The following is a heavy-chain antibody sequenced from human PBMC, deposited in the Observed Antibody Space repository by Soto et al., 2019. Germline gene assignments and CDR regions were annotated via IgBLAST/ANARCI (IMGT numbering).Heavy chain of an antibody. V-gene: IGHV1-69*02. Sequence: QVQLVQSGAEVKKPGSSVKVSCKASGGTFSSYTISWVRQAPGQGLEWMGRIIPILGIANYAQKFQGRVTITADKSTSTAYMELSSLRSEDTAVYYCARYSRYCSGVSCYNWFDPWGQGTLVTVSS. D-gene: IGHD2-15*01. J-gene: IGHJ5*02. CDR1: GGTFSSYT. CDR2: IIPILGIA. CDR3: ARYSRYCSGVSCYNWFDP.